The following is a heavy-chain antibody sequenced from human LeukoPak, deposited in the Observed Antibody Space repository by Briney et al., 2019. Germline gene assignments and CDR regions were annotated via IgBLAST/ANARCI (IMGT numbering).Heavy chain of an antibody. J-gene: IGHJ4*02. CDR3: ARDDSSGYYYY. Sequence: GASVKVSCKASGYTFTGYYMHWVRQAPGQGLEWMGWINPNSGGTSYAQKFQGRVTMTRDMSTSTVYMELSSLRSEATAVYYCARDDSSGYYYYWGQGTLVTVSS. CDR2: INPNSGGT. D-gene: IGHD3-22*01. V-gene: IGHV1-2*02. CDR1: GYTFTGYY.